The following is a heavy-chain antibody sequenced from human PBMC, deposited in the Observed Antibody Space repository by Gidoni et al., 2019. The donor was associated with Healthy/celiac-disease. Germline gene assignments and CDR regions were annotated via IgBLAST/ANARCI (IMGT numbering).Heavy chain of an antibody. J-gene: IGHJ4*02. D-gene: IGHD2-15*01. CDR3: TTGLGYCGGGSCYSTGY. V-gene: IGHV3-15*01. Sequence: EVQLVESGGCLVKPGGSLRLSCAAPGFPFSTAWPMWGRQAPGKGLEWVGRIKSKTDGGTTDYAAPVKGRFTISRDDSKNTLYLQMNSLKTEDTAVYYCTTGLGYCGGGSCYSTGYWGQGTLVTVSS. CDR2: IKSKTDGGTT. CDR1: GFPFSTAW.